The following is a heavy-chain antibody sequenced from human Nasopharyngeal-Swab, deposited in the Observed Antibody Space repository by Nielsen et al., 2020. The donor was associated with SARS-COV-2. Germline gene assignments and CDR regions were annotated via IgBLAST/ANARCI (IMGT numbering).Heavy chain of an antibody. V-gene: IGHV4-34*01. CDR1: GFTFSSYW. Sequence: ESLKISCAASGFTFSSYWMSWIRQPPGKGLEWIGEINHSGSTNYNPSLKSRVTISVDTSKNQFSLKLSSVTAADTAVYYCARAMAAGAFDIWGQGTMVTVSS. CDR3: ARAMAAGAFDI. J-gene: IGHJ3*02. CDR2: INHSGST. D-gene: IGHD5-18*01.